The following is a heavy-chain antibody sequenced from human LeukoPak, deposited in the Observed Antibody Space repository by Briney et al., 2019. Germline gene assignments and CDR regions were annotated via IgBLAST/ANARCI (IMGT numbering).Heavy chain of an antibody. CDR3: ARKYCSTTSCLFDY. CDR2: ISSSGSSI. D-gene: IGHD2-2*01. CDR1: GFTFSSYE. Sequence: GGSLRLSCAASGFTFSSYEMNWVRQAPGKGLEWVSYISSSGSSIYYADSVKGRFTISRDNAKNSLYLQMNSLRAEDTAVYYGARKYCSTTSCLFDYWGQGTLVTVSS. J-gene: IGHJ4*02. V-gene: IGHV3-48*03.